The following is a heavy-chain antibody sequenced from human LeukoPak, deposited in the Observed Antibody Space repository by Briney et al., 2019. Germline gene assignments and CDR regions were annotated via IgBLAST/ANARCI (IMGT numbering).Heavy chain of an antibody. V-gene: IGHV4-39*01. Sequence: SETLSLTCTVSGGSISSSSSYWGWIRQPPGKGLEWIGSIYSSGSTYYNPSLKSRVTISVDTSKNQFSLKLSSVTAADTAVYYCARGGYSSGSDYDYWGQGTLVTVSS. CDR2: IYSSGST. J-gene: IGHJ4*02. CDR3: ARGGYSSGSDYDY. D-gene: IGHD6-19*01. CDR1: GGSISSSSSY.